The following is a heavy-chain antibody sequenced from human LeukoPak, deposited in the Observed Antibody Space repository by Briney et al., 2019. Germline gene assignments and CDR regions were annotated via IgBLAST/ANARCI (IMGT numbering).Heavy chain of an antibody. CDR1: GGSISSYY. CDR3: ASDASRGTCDAFDI. V-gene: IGHV4-59*01. J-gene: IGHJ3*02. CDR2: IYYSGST. Sequence: SETLSLTCSVSGGSISSYYWSWIRQPPGKGLEWIGYIYYSGSTNYNPSLNSRVTISVDTSNNQFSLKLSSVSAADTAVYYCASDASRGTCDAFDIWGQGTMVTVSS.